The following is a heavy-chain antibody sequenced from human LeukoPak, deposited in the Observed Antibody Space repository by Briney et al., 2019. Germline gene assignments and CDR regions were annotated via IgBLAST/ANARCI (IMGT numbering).Heavy chain of an antibody. V-gene: IGHV4-59*01. J-gene: IGHJ6*02. CDR2: IYYSGTT. CDR3: AREDPQTTVPEGMDV. Sequence: SETLSLTCTVSGGSISYYYWSWIRQSPGKGLEWIGYIYYSGTTNHNPSLKSRVTISVDTSKNQFSLQLRSVTAADTAVYYCAREDPQTTVPEGMDVWGQGTTVTVSS. CDR1: GGSISYYY. D-gene: IGHD4-17*01.